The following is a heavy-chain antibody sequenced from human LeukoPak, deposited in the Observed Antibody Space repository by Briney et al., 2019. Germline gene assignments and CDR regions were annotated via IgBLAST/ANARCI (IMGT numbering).Heavy chain of an antibody. Sequence: AGGSLRLSCAASGFTFSNYEMSWVRQAPGKGLEWVSYISGGGSTMYYADSVKGRFTISRDNAKNSLFLQMNSLRAEDTAVYDCARGPAGVDYWGRGTLVTVSS. CDR3: ARGPAGVDY. D-gene: IGHD3-10*01. V-gene: IGHV3-48*03. J-gene: IGHJ4*02. CDR2: ISGGGSTM. CDR1: GFTFSNYE.